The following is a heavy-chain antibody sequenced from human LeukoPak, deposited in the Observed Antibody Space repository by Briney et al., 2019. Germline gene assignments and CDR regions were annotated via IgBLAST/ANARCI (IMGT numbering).Heavy chain of an antibody. V-gene: IGHV4-59*01. D-gene: IGHD6-25*01. CDR1: GDSLNSYY. CDR2: IFYSGSS. CDR3: AGRAARFFDY. J-gene: IGHJ4*02. Sequence: SETLSLTCTVSGDSLNSYYWSWIRQPPGEGLQWIGYIFYSGSSNYNASLRSRVPISVDTPKNQFSLKLTSVTAADTAVYYCAGRAARFFDYWGQGILVTVSS.